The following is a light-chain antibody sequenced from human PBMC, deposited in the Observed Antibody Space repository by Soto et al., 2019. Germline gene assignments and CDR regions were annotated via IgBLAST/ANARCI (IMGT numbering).Light chain of an antibody. J-gene: IGLJ3*02. CDR1: SSSIGAGYD. V-gene: IGLV1-40*01. CDR3: QSYDSSLSGPV. Sequence: QSVLTQPPSVSGAPGQRVTISCAGSSSSIGAGYDVHWYRQLPGTAPKLLIFGNDNRPSGVPDRFSGSKSGTSASLAITGLQAEDEAEYYCQSYDSSLSGPVFGGGTKVTVL. CDR2: GND.